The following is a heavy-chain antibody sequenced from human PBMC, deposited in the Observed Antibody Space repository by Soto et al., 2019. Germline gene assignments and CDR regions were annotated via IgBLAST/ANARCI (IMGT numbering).Heavy chain of an antibody. V-gene: IGHV3-23*01. CDR2: ISGSGGST. CDR3: AKDEITGTTGFGMDV. Sequence: RRLSWTASGFTFSSYAMSWVRQAPGKGLEWVSAISGSGGSTYYADSVKGRFTISRDNSKNTLYLQMNSLRAEDTAVYYCAKDEITGTTGFGMDVWGQGTTVTVSS. D-gene: IGHD1-7*01. J-gene: IGHJ6*02. CDR1: GFTFSSYA.